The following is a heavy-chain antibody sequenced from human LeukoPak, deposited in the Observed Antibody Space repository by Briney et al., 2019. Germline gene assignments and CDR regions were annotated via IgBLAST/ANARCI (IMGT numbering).Heavy chain of an antibody. V-gene: IGHV1-18*01. D-gene: IGHD3-22*01. CDR3: ARDNYYDSSGYYYEDAFDI. Sequence: GASVTVSFKASGYTFTSYGISWVRQAPGQGGEWMGWISAYNGNTNYAQKLQGRVTMTTDTSTSTAYMELRSLRSDDTAVYYCARDNYYDSSGYYYEDAFDIWGQGTMVTVSS. J-gene: IGHJ3*02. CDR2: ISAYNGNT. CDR1: GYTFTSYG.